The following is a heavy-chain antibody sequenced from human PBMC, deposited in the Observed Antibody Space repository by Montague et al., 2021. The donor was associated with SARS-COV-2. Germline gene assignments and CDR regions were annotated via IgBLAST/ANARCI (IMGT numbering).Heavy chain of an antibody. J-gene: IGHJ5*02. D-gene: IGHD2-15*01. V-gene: IGHV4-39*07. Sequence: SETLSLTCTVSGGSISSSSYYWGWIRQPPGKGLEWIGSIYYSGSTYYNPSLKSRVTISVDTSKNQFSLKLSSVTAADTAVYYCARALYCSGGSCYPNWFDPWGQGTLVPV. CDR1: GGSISSSSYY. CDR3: ARALYCSGGSCYPNWFDP. CDR2: IYYSGST.